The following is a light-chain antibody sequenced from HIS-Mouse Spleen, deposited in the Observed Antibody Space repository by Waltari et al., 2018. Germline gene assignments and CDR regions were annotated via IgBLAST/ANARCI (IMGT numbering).Light chain of an antibody. CDR1: SSNIGSNY. CDR3: AAWDDSLSGVV. J-gene: IGLJ2*01. V-gene: IGLV1-47*01. CDR2: RNN. Sequence: QSVLTQPPSASGTPGQRVTISCSGSSSNIGSNYVYWYQQLPGTAPKLLIYRNNQRPSWVPDRFSGSTSGTSASLAISGLRSEDEADYYCAAWDDSLSGVVFGGGTKLTVL.